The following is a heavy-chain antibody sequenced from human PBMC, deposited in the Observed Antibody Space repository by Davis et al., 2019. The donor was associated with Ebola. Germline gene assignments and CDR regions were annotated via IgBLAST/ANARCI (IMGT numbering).Heavy chain of an antibody. Sequence: PGGSLRLSCAASGFTFRTYWMTWVRQAPGKGLEWVANIKQDGSEKYFVDSVKGRFTISRDNAKSSLYLQMNSLRAEDTAVYYCASVLDYWGQGALVTVSS. CDR1: GFTFRTYW. CDR3: ASVLDY. V-gene: IGHV3-7*01. CDR2: IKQDGSEK. J-gene: IGHJ4*02.